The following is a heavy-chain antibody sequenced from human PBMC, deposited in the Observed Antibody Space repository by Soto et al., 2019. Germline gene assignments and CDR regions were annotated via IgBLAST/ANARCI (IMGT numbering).Heavy chain of an antibody. CDR3: ARDWYPRFDP. CDR2: INPSSGET. D-gene: IGHD6-13*01. CDR1: GYTFSSYG. J-gene: IGHJ5*02. V-gene: IGHV1-18*01. Sequence: QIRLVQSGGEVRTPGASVKVSCKASGYTFSSYGITRVRQAPGQGLEWLGWINPSSGETNYAQKFQGRVTVTTDTSTTTGYMELRNLTFDATAVYYCARDWYPRFDPWGQGTLVTVSS.